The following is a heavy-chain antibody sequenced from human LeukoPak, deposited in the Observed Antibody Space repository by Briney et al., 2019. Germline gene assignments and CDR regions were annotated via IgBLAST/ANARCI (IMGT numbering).Heavy chain of an antibody. J-gene: IGHJ4*02. CDR1: EFTFPSYA. CDR2: ISDSGVNT. Sequence: GGSLRLSCAASEFTFPSYAMSWVRQAPGRGLEWASGISDSGVNTYYTDSVKGRFTISRDNFKNTLYLQMNSLRPEDAAVYYCAKGHFPLRDGYNFPDFDYWGQGTLVTVSS. V-gene: IGHV3-23*01. CDR3: AKGHFPLRDGYNFPDFDY. D-gene: IGHD5-24*01.